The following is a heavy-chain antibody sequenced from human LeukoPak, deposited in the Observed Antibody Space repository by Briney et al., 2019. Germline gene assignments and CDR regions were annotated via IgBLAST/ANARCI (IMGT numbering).Heavy chain of an antibody. CDR1: GGSFSGYY. CDR2: INHSGST. Sequence: SETLSLTCAVYGGSFSGYYWSWIRQPPGKGLEWIGEINHSGSTNYNPSLKSRVTISVDTSKNQFSLKLSSVTAADTAVYYCARHLPYGCSSTSCYLIPLGAGFDPWGQGTLVTVSS. D-gene: IGHD2-2*01. J-gene: IGHJ5*02. V-gene: IGHV4-34*01. CDR3: ARHLPYGCSSTSCYLIPLGAGFDP.